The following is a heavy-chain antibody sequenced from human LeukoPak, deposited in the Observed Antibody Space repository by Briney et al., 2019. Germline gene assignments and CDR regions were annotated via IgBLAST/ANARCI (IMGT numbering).Heavy chain of an antibody. J-gene: IGHJ4*02. CDR2: IYSGGST. V-gene: IGHV3-66*01. CDR1: GFAVSSNY. Sequence: GGSLRLSCAASGFAVSSNYMSWVRQAPGKGLEWVSVIYSGGSTYYADSVKGRFTISRDNSKNTLYLQMNSLRAEDTAVYYCARDALGNFFDYWGQGTLVTVSS. CDR3: ARDALGNFFDY.